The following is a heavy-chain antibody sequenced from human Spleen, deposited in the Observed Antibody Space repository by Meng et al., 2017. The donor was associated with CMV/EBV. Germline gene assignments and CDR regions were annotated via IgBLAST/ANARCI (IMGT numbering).Heavy chain of an antibody. CDR2: IYYDGST. Sequence: TLSLTCTVSGGSISSGGYYWSWIRQPPGKGLEWIGYIYYDGSTYYNPSLRSRVAISVDTSKTQFSLKLTSVTAADTAVYYCARNHLVYAISFDYWGQGTLVTVSS. V-gene: IGHV4-30-4*08. J-gene: IGHJ4*02. CDR1: GGSISSGGYY. CDR3: ARNHLVYAISFDY. D-gene: IGHD2-8*01.